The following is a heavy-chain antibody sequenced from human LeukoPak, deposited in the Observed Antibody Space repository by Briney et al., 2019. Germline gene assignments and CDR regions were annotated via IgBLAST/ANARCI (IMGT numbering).Heavy chain of an antibody. J-gene: IGHJ6*03. Sequence: SETLSLTCSVSGGSISSYYWSWIRQPPGKGLEWIGYIYDSGSTSYNPSLQSRVTISIDTSKNQFSLRLTSVTAADTAVYYCARGGSYYDFWGGYYDYYYYMDVWGKGTTVTVSS. V-gene: IGHV4-59*01. D-gene: IGHD3-3*01. CDR2: IYDSGST. CDR3: ARGGSYYDFWGGYYDYYYYMDV. CDR1: GGSISSYY.